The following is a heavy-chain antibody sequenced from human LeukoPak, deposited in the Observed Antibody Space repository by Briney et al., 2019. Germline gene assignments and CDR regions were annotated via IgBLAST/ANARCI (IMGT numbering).Heavy chain of an antibody. J-gene: IGHJ4*02. CDR2: ISAYNGNT. CDR3: ARARPGAYCGTTSCFSDY. Sequence: ASVKVSCKASGYTFTSYGISWVRQAPGQGLEWMGWISAYNGNTNYAQKVQGRATMTTDTSTATAYMELRSLRLNDTAVYFCARARPGAYCGTTSCFSDYWGQGTLVTVSS. V-gene: IGHV1-18*01. CDR1: GYTFTSYG. D-gene: IGHD2-2*01.